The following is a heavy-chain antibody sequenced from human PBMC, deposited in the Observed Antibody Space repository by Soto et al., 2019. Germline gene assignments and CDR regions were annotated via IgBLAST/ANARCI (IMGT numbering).Heavy chain of an antibody. V-gene: IGHV1-3*01. D-gene: IGHD1-26*01. CDR3: ARLVVGATGAYFDY. Sequence: GASVKVSCKASGYTFTSYAMHWVRQAPGQRLEWMGWINAGNGNTKYSQKFQGRVTITRDTSASTAYMELSSLRSEDTAVYYCARLVVGATGAYFDYWGQGTLVTVSS. CDR1: GYTFTSYA. CDR2: INAGNGNT. J-gene: IGHJ4*02.